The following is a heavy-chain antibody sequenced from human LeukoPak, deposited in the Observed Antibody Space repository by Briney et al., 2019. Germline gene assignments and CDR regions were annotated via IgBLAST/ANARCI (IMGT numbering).Heavy chain of an antibody. D-gene: IGHD2-8*01. CDR1: GFTFSSYG. Sequence: GGSLRLSCAASGFTFSSYGMHWVRQAPGKGLEWVAVIWYDGSNKYYADSVKGRFTISRDNSKNTLYLQMNCLRAEDTAVYYCARVPMVYAIEGIDYWGQGTLVTVSS. CDR3: ARVPMVYAIEGIDY. J-gene: IGHJ4*02. CDR2: IWYDGSNK. V-gene: IGHV3-33*01.